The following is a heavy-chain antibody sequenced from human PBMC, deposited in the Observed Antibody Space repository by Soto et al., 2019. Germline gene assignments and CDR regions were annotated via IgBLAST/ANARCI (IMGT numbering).Heavy chain of an antibody. D-gene: IGHD4-4*01. CDR2: IYYSGST. CDR3: ARDISGYSNYLGWFDP. CDR1: GGSISSGGYY. J-gene: IGHJ5*02. V-gene: IGHV4-31*03. Sequence: VQLQESGPGLVKPSQTLSLTCTVSGGSISSGGYYWSWIRQHPGKGLEWIGYIYYSGSTYYNPSHKSRFTISVDTSKNQVSLKLSSVNAADTAVYYCARDISGYSNYLGWFDPWGQGTLVTVSS.